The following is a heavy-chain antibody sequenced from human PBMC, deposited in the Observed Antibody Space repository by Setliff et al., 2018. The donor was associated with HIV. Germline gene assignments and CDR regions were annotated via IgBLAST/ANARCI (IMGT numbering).Heavy chain of an antibody. D-gene: IGHD5-12*01. CDR3: AKSPGFSGYGGSG. CDR2: IFSGGST. Sequence: SETLSLTCTVSGVSISNYYWNWIRQPPGKGLEWIGYIFSGGSTNYNPSLKSRVTISVDTSKNQFSLRLTSVTAADTAVYYCAKSPGFSGYGGSGWGQGTLVTVSS. V-gene: IGHV4-4*09. CDR1: GVSISNYY. J-gene: IGHJ4*02.